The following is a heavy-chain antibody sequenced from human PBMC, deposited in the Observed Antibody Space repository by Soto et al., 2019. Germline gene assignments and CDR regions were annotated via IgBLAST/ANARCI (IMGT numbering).Heavy chain of an antibody. CDR1: GFTVISYG. D-gene: IGHD3-22*01. J-gene: IGHJ4*02. V-gene: IGHV3-30*18. CDR3: AKEMLPQTVLDSSSPWGDY. Sequence: PWGSLRLSCAASGFTVISYGIHFFRHPAFKWLEWVAVISYDGSHKFYADSVKGRFTLSRDVSKGTLYLQMNSLRDEDTAVYYCAKEMLPQTVLDSSSPWGDYWGPGTLVTVSS. CDR2: ISYDGSHK.